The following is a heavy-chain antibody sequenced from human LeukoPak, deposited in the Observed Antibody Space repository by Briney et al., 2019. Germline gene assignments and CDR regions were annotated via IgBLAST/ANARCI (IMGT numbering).Heavy chain of an antibody. J-gene: IGHJ4*02. D-gene: IGHD2-2*01. Sequence: SETLSLTCTVSGGSISSYYWSWIRQPPGKGLEWIGYIYYSGSTNYNPSLKSRVTISVDKSKNQFSLKLSSVTAADTAVYYCASINKYQNHFDYWGQGTLVTVSS. V-gene: IGHV4-59*12. CDR2: IYYSGST. CDR1: GGSISSYY. CDR3: ASINKYQNHFDY.